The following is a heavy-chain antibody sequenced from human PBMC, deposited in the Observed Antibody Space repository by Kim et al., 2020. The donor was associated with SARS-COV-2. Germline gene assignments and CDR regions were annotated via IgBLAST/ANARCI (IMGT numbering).Heavy chain of an antibody. CDR2: ISGSGGST. V-gene: IGHV3-23*01. CDR3: AKDSYYDSSGYPYYFDY. J-gene: IGHJ4*02. Sequence: GGSLRLSCAASGFTFSSYAMSWVRQAPGKGLEWVSAISGSGGSTYYADSVKGRFTISRDNSKNTLYLQMNSLRAEDTAVYYCAKDSYYDSSGYPYYFDYWGQGTLVTVSS. D-gene: IGHD3-22*01. CDR1: GFTFSSYA.